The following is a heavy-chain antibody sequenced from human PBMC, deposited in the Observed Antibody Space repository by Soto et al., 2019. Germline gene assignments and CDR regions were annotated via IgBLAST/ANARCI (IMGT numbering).Heavy chain of an antibody. CDR1: GFTFSSYN. D-gene: IGHD2-8*01. V-gene: IGHV3-30*03. Sequence: PGGSLRLSCVASGFTFSSYNMHWVRQAPGKGLEWVAFVSYDGNDKKYVDSVNGRFTISRDNSKNTLYLQMNSLRAEDTAVYYCARDKGVSAQKYYFDYWGQGTLVTVSS. CDR2: VSYDGNDK. J-gene: IGHJ4*02. CDR3: ARDKGVSAQKYYFDY.